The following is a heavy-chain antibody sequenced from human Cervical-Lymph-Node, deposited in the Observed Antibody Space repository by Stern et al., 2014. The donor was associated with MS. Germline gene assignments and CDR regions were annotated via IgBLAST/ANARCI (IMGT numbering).Heavy chain of an antibody. Sequence: VQLQESGPRLVKPSETLSLTCNVSGGSISPYYWSWIRQSPGKGLEWIGYIYYSGRTDYNPYLQSRAAFFVDTSKNQFPLHLAPVAAADTAVYYCAREGAGSTTFFDPWGQGIQVTVSS. CDR2: IYYSGRT. CDR3: AREGAGSTTFFDP. D-gene: IGHD2-2*01. J-gene: IGHJ5*02. V-gene: IGHV4-4*08. CDR1: GGSISPYY.